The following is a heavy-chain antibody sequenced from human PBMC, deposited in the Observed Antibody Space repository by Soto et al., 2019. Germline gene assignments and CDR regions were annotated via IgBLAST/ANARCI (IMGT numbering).Heavy chain of an antibody. CDR1: GGTFSSYT. Sequence: SVKVSCKASGGTFSSYTSSWVRQAPGQGLEWMGRIIPILGIANYAQKFQGRVTITADKSTSTAYMGLSSLRSEDTAVYYCARAKSSTSPHMDVWGKGTTVTVSS. CDR2: IIPILGIA. CDR3: ARAKSSTSPHMDV. J-gene: IGHJ6*03. V-gene: IGHV1-69*02. D-gene: IGHD2-2*01.